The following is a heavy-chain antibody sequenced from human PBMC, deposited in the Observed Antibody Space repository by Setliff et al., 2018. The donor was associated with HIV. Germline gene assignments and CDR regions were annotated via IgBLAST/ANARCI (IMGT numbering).Heavy chain of an antibody. J-gene: IGHJ4*02. Sequence: SETRSLTCTASGGSVNDFYCNWIRQPPGKGPEWIGYIHSSGSTIYNPSLKSRITISLDTSKEQFSLELSSATAADTAVYYCATLDHSGGNFLAYWGQGSLVTVS. CDR3: ATLDHSGGNFLAY. CDR1: GGSVNDFY. V-gene: IGHV4-4*09. CDR2: IHSSGST. D-gene: IGHD2-21*02.